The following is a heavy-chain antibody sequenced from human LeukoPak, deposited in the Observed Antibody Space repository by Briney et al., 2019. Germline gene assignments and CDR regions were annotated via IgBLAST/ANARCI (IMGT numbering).Heavy chain of an antibody. J-gene: IGHJ4*02. V-gene: IGHV5-51*01. Sequence: KVSCKASGYTFTSYYIHWVRQAPGQGLEWMGIIYPGDSDSRYSPSFQGQVTISADKSISTAYLQWSSLKASDTAMYYCARLPVDIKLMDFDYWGQGTLVTVSS. CDR2: IYPGDSDS. CDR1: GYTFTSYY. D-gene: IGHD3-22*01. CDR3: ARLPVDIKLMDFDY.